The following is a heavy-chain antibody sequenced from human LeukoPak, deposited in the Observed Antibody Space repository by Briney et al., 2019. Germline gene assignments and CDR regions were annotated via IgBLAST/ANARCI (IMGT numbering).Heavy chain of an antibody. Sequence: PSETLSLTCADHGGSFSGSNWSWIRQPPGKGLEWIGEIYNSGSTIYNPSLKSRVTISVDTSKNQFSLNLISVTAADTAVYYCVRAYDYWGQGTLVTVSS. CDR1: GGSFSGSN. CDR2: IYNSGST. V-gene: IGHV4-34*01. CDR3: VRAYDY. J-gene: IGHJ4*02.